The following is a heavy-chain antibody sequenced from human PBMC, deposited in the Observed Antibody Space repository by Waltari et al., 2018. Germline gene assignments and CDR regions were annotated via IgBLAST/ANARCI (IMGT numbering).Heavy chain of an antibody. V-gene: IGHV1-8*01. Sequence: QVQLVQSGAEVKKPGASVKVSCKASGYTFTSYDINWVRQATGQGLEWMGWMNPNSDNTGSSQKFKGRVTMTWNTSISTAYMELSSLRSEDTAVYYCARRRITIFGVVTDYYYGMDVWGQGTTVTVSS. J-gene: IGHJ6*02. CDR1: GYTFTSYD. CDR3: ARRRITIFGVVTDYYYGMDV. CDR2: MNPNSDNT. D-gene: IGHD3-3*01.